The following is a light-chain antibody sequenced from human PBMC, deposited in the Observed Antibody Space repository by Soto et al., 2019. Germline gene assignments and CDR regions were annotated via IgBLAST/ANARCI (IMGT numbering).Light chain of an antibody. CDR1: QSVSSSY. CDR2: GAS. J-gene: IGKJ5*01. CDR3: QQYGSSPLGT. V-gene: IGKV3-20*01. Sequence: EILWTQSPGTLSVSPGERATLSCRASQSVSSSYLAWYQQKPGQAPRLLIYGASSRATGIPDRFSGSGSGTDLTLTISRLEPEDFAVYYCQQYGSSPLGTFGQGTRLEIK.